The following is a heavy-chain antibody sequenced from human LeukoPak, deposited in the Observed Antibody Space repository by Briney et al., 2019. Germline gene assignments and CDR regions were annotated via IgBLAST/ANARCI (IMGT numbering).Heavy chain of an antibody. CDR3: ARGYPNYYGP. D-gene: IGHD3-10*01. CDR2: INTNSGGT. CDR1: GYTFTSYG. V-gene: IGHV1-2*02. J-gene: IGHJ3*01. Sequence: ASVKVSCKASGYTFTSYGISWVRQAPGQGLGWVGWINTNSGGTRYAQKFQGRVTMTRDTSISTAYLELSGLTSDDTAVYYCARGYPNYYGPWGQGTTVTVSS.